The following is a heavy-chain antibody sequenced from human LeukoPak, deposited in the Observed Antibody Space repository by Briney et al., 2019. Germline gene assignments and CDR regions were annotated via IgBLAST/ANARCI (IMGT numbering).Heavy chain of an antibody. CDR3: ARATGGYSYGYDY. V-gene: IGHV4-30-2*01. CDR1: GGSISSGGYS. Sequence: PSQTLSLTCAVSGGSISSGGYSWSWIRQPPGKGLEWIGYIYHSGSTYYNPSLKSRVTISVDRSKNRFSLKLSSVTAADTAVYYCARATGGYSYGYDYWGQGTLVTVSS. J-gene: IGHJ4*02. CDR2: IYHSGST. D-gene: IGHD5-18*01.